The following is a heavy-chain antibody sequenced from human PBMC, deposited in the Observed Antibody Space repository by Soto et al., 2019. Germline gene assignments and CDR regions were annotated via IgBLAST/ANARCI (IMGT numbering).Heavy chain of an antibody. Sequence: PGGSLRLSCAASGFTFSSHSMNWVRQAPGKGLEWVANIKRDSSEIYYVDSVKGRFTISRDNAKKSLYLQMNSLRAGDTAVYYCARDLDYDFWSGYDPFDYWGQGTLVTVSS. V-gene: IGHV3-7*01. CDR2: IKRDSSEI. CDR3: ARDLDYDFWSGYDPFDY. D-gene: IGHD3-3*01. CDR1: GFTFSSHS. J-gene: IGHJ4*02.